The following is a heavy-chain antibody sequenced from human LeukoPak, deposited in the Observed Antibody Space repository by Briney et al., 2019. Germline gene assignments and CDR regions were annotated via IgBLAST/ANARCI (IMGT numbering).Heavy chain of an antibody. Sequence: ASVKVSCKASGGTFSSYAISWVRQAPGQGLEWMGRIIPLLGIANYAQKFQGRVTITADKSTSTAYMELSSLRSEDTAVYYCARGGITIFEDWFDPWGQGTLVTVSS. D-gene: IGHD3-3*01. CDR3: ARGGITIFEDWFDP. CDR1: GGTFSSYA. J-gene: IGHJ5*02. V-gene: IGHV1-69*04. CDR2: IIPLLGIA.